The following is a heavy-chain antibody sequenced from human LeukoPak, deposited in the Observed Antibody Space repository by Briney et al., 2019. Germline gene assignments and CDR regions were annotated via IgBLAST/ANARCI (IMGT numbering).Heavy chain of an antibody. J-gene: IGHJ4*02. CDR1: GGSISSYY. Sequence: SETLSLTCTVSGGSISSYYWSWIRQPPGKGLEWIGYIYYSGSTNYNPSLKSRVTISVDTSENQFSLKLSSVTAADTAVYYCARVGLRYFDLYYFDYWGQGTLVTASS. V-gene: IGHV4-59*01. CDR3: ARVGLRYFDLYYFDY. D-gene: IGHD3-9*01. CDR2: IYYSGST.